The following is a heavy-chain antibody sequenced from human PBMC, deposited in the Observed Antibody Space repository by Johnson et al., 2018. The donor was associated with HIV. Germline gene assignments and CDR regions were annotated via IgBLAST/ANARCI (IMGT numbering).Heavy chain of an antibody. J-gene: IGHJ3*02. D-gene: IGHD3-16*01. Sequence: VQLVESGGDLVKPGGSLRLSCAASGFSFSDYYMSWIRRAPGKGLEWVSVIYSGGSTYYADSVKGRFTISRDNSKNTLYLQMNSLRAEDTAVYYCAREDPPGRLRRSGAVDIWGQGTMVTVSS. CDR2: IYSGGST. CDR1: GFSFSDYY. CDR3: AREDPPGRLRRSGAVDI. V-gene: IGHV3-66*02.